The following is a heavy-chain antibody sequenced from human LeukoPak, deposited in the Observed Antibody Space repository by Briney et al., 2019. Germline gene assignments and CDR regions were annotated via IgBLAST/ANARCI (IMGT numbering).Heavy chain of an antibody. Sequence: SETLSLTCTVSGGSISSYYWSWIRQPPGKGLEWIGYIYYSGSTNYNPSLKSRVTISVDTSKNQFSLKLSSVTAAGTAVYYCARDRRSSGWYNWYFDLWGRGTLVTVSS. CDR3: ARDRRSSGWYNWYFDL. CDR1: GGSISSYY. V-gene: IGHV4-59*01. J-gene: IGHJ2*01. CDR2: IYYSGST. D-gene: IGHD6-19*01.